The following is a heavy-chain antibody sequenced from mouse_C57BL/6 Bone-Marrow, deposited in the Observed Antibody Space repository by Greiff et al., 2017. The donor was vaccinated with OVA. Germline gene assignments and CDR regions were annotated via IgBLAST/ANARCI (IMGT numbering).Heavy chain of an antibody. CDR2: ISSGSSTI. V-gene: IGHV5-17*01. D-gene: IGHD1-1*01. CDR1: GFTFSDYG. J-gene: IGHJ4*01. Sequence: DVQLVESGGGLVKPGGSLKLSCAASGFTFSDYGMHWVRQAPEKGLEWVAYISSGSSTIYYADTVKGRFTISRDNAKNTLFLQMTSLRSEDTAMYYCARQGITTDYYAMDYWGQGTSVTVSS. CDR3: ARQGITTDYYAMDY.